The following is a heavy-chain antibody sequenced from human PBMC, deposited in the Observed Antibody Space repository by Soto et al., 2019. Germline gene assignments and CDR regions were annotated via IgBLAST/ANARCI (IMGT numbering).Heavy chain of an antibody. D-gene: IGHD6-19*01. Sequence: EVQLVESGGGLVQPGGSLRLSCAASGLTFSSYWMHWVRQAPVKGLVWVSRINSDGSSTTYADSVKGRFTISRDNAKNTLYLQMNSLRAEDTAVYYGARDPAPIGWYDYWGQGTLVTVSS. CDR1: GLTFSSYW. V-gene: IGHV3-74*03. CDR3: ARDPAPIGWYDY. CDR2: INSDGSST. J-gene: IGHJ4*02.